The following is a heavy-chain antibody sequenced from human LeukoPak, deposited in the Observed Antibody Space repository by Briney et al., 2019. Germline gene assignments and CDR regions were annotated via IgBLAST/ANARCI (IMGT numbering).Heavy chain of an antibody. CDR1: GGTFSSYA. CDR2: IIPIFGTA. J-gene: IGHJ6*02. V-gene: IGHV1-69*13. D-gene: IGHD3-10*01. Sequence: SVEVSCKASGGTFSSYAISWVRQAPGQGLEWMGGIIPIFGTANYAQKFQGRVTITADESTSTAYMELSSLRSEDTAVYYCARVSMGLSYNYYHGMDVWGQGTTVTVSS. CDR3: ARVSMGLSYNYYHGMDV.